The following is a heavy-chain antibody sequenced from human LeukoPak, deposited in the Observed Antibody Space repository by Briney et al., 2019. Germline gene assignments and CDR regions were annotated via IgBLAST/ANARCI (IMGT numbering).Heavy chain of an antibody. V-gene: IGHV1-2*02. J-gene: IGHJ4*02. D-gene: IGHD1-14*01. CDR1: GYTFTDYY. CDR2: INPNSGGT. CDR3: ARVLARYGNLDY. Sequence: ASVKVSCKASGYTFTDYYIHWVRQAPGQGLEWMGWINPNSGGTNYTQKFQGRVTMTRDTSISTAYLELNRLTSDDTAVYYGARVLARYGNLDYWGQGILVTVSS.